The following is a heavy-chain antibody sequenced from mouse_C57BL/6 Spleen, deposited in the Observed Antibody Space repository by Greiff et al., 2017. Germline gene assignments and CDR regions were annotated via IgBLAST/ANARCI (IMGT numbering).Heavy chain of an antibody. J-gene: IGHJ3*01. V-gene: IGHV10-3*01. CDR3: VRDDCYVPFAD. D-gene: IGHD2-12*01. CDR2: IRSKSSNYAT. Sequence: EVKLVESGGGLVQPKGSLTLSCAASGFTFNTYAMHWVRQAPGKGLEWVARIRSKSSNYATYYADSVKDSFTIARDDSPSMLYLQMTNLKTEDTAMYYCVRDDCYVPFADWGQGTLVTVSA. CDR1: GFTFNTYA.